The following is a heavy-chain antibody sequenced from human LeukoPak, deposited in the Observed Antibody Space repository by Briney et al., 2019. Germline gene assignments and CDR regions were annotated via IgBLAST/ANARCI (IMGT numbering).Heavy chain of an antibody. CDR2: IYYSGST. V-gene: IGHV4-59*08. CDR3: ARRLGVNPPSPNWFDP. Sequence: SETLSLTCTVSGGSISSYYWSWIRQPPGKGLEWIGYIYYSGSTNYNPSLKSRVTISVDTSKDQFSLNLSSVTAADTAVYYCARRLGVNPPSPNWFDPWGQGTLVTVSS. CDR1: GGSISSYY. J-gene: IGHJ5*02. D-gene: IGHD3-16*01.